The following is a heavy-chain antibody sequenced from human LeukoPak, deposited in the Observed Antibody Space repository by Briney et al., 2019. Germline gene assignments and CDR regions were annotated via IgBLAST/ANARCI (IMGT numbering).Heavy chain of an antibody. V-gene: IGHV4-59*01. CDR3: ARLGAMGSGDY. CDR1: GGSISSYY. J-gene: IGHJ4*02. Sequence: SETLSLTCTVSGGSISSYYWSWIRKPPGKGLEWIGYIYYSGSTNYNPSLKSRVTISVDTSKNQFSLKLSSVTAADTAVYYCARLGAMGSGDYWGQGTLVTVSS. D-gene: IGHD1-26*01. CDR2: IYYSGST.